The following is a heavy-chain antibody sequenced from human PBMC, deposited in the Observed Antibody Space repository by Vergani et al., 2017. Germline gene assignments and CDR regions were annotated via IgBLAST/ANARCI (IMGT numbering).Heavy chain of an antibody. CDR2: TRPHEDGA. D-gene: IGHD1-1*01. CDR3: AREATPTGTTGLGY. V-gene: IGHV3-30*02. CDR1: GLTLSSYG. J-gene: IGHJ4*02. Sequence: QVQLVESGGGVVQPGGSMRLSCPASGLTLSSYGVHWVRQAPGRGLESVTFTRPHEDGAFYSASVRGRFTVSRDNSKNTVYLQMNSLRVEDTAVYYCAREATPTGTTGLGYWGQGTLVTVSS.